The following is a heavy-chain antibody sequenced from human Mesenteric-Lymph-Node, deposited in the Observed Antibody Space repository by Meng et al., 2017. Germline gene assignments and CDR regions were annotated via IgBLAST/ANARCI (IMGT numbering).Heavy chain of an antibody. D-gene: IGHD2-15*01. V-gene: IGHV3-74*01. Sequence: GGSLRLSCAASGFTFSSYSMNWVRQAPGKGLVWVARIYSDETTTNYADSVKGRFTISRDNAKNTLYLQMSSLRADDTALYYCVRRAEGGGYYDDWGQGTLVTVSS. J-gene: IGHJ4*02. CDR1: GFTFSSYS. CDR2: IYSDETTT. CDR3: VRRAEGGGYYDD.